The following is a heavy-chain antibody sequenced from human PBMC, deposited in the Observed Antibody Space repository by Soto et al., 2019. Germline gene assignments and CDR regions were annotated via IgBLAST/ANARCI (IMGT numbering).Heavy chain of an antibody. J-gene: IGHJ4*02. CDR1: GFTLRSYA. D-gene: IGHD2-2*01. CDR2: ISYDGSNK. CDR3: ARARLDTPALDY. V-gene: IGHV3-30-3*01. Sequence: QVQLVESGGGVVQPGRSLRLPCAASGFTLRSYAMHWVRQAPGKGLEGVAAISYDGSNKYNADSVKGRFTISRDNSKNTLYLPMNSLRVEDTAVYYCARARLDTPALDYWGQGTLVTVSS.